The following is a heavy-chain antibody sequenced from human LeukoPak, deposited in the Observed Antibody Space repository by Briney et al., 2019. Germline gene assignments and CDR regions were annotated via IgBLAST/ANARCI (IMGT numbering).Heavy chain of an antibody. CDR3: AREMATIPYYFDY. CDR2: IKQDGSEK. V-gene: IGHV3-7*01. CDR1: GFMFSTYW. J-gene: IGHJ4*02. Sequence: GGSLRLSCAAFGFMFSTYWMSWVRQAPGKGLEWVANIKQDGSEKYYVDSVKGRFTISRDNAKNSLYLQMNSLRAEDTAVYYCAREMATIPYYFDYWGQGTLVTVSS. D-gene: IGHD5-24*01.